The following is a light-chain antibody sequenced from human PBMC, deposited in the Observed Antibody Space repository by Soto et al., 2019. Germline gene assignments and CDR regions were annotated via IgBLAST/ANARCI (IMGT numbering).Light chain of an antibody. CDR1: QSLLYSDGNTY. Sequence: DVVMTQSPLSLPVTLGQPASISCRSSQSLLYSDGNTYLTGFQQWPGQSPRRRSYRASGRDSGVPDRFSGSGSGTDFTLKISRVEAVDVGIYYCLQGALLPRTFVQGTKVNIK. CDR3: LQGALLPRT. V-gene: IGKV2-30*01. J-gene: IGKJ1*01. CDR2: RAS.